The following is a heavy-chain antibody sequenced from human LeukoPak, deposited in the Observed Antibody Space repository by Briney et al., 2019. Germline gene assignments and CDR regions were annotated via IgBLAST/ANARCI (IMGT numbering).Heavy chain of an antibody. J-gene: IGHJ5*02. CDR2: INHSGST. Sequence: KPSETLSLTCAVYGGSFSGYYWSWIRQPPGKGLEWIGEINHSGSTNYNPSLKSRVTISVDTSKNQFSLKLSSVTAADTAVYYCASRNCSSTSCLNWFDPWGQGTLVTVSS. D-gene: IGHD2-2*01. CDR1: GGSFSGYY. CDR3: ASRNCSSTSCLNWFDP. V-gene: IGHV4-34*01.